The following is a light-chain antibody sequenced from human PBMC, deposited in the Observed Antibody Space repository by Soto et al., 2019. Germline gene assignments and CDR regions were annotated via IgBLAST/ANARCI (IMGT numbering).Light chain of an antibody. CDR2: DVS. CDR1: SSDVGGYNY. CDR3: SSYTSSSTLGVV. V-gene: IGLV2-14*01. J-gene: IGLJ2*01. Sequence: QSVLTQPASVSGSPGQSITISCTGTSSDVGGYNYVSWYQQHPGKAPKPMIYDVSNQPSGVSNRFSGSKSGNTASLTISGLQAEDEADYYCSSYTSSSTLGVVFGGGTQLTVL.